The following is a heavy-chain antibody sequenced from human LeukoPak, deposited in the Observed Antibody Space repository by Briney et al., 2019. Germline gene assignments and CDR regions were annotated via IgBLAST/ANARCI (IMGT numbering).Heavy chain of an antibody. V-gene: IGHV4-4*09. CDR1: GGSISSYY. D-gene: IGHD3-22*01. J-gene: IGHJ5*02. CDR2: IYTSGST. CDR3: AMARDYYDSSGYYSNWFDP. Sequence: SETLSLTCTVSGGSISSYYWSWIRQPPGKGLEWIGYIYTSGSTNYNPSLKSRVTISVDTSKNQFSLKLSSVTAADTAVYYCAMARDYYDSSGYYSNWFDPWGQGTLVTVSP.